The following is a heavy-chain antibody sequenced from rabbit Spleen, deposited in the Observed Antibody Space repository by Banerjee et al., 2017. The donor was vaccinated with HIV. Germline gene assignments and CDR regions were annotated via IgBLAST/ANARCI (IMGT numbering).Heavy chain of an antibody. D-gene: IGHD4-2*01. V-gene: IGHV1S40*01. J-gene: IGHJ6*01. Sequence: QSLEESGGDLVKPGASLTLTCTASGFSFGSNDYMCWVRQAPGRGLEWIACIYSGNSGYTYYATWATGRFTISKTSSTTVTLQMTSLTAADTATYLCARGVPGSLWGPGTLVTVS. CDR1: GFSFGSNDY. CDR3: ARGVPGSL. CDR2: IYSGNSGYT.